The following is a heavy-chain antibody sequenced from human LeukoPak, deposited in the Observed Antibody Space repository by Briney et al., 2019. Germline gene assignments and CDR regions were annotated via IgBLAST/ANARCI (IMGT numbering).Heavy chain of an antibody. V-gene: IGHV3-7*01. J-gene: IGHJ4*02. CDR2: IEQDGSLK. D-gene: IGHD6-19*01. Sequence: GGSLRLSCAASGYTLRSYWMSWVPHALGEGVEWLDNIEQDGSLKYYVDSEKGRFTISRDDAKNSLYLQMNSLGAEDTAVYYCATGSSGRGGADYWGLGTLVTVSS. CDR1: GYTLRSYW. CDR3: ATGSSGRGGADY.